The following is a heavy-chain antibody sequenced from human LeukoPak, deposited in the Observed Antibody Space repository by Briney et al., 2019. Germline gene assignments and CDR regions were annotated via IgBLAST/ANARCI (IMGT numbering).Heavy chain of an antibody. CDR1: GGSISSYY. CDR3: ARADSSGYTEYFEH. Sequence: KPSETLSLTCTVSGGSISSYYWSWIRLPPGKGLEWIGYIYYSGSTNQDPSLKSRVTISVDTSKNQFSLNLSSVTAADTAVYYCARADSSGYTEYFEHWGQGTPVTVSS. CDR2: IYYSGST. V-gene: IGHV4-59*01. J-gene: IGHJ1*01. D-gene: IGHD3-22*01.